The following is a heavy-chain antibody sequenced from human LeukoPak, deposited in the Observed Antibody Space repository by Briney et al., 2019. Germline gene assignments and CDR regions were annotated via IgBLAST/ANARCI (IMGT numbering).Heavy chain of an antibody. Sequence: PGGSLRLSCAASGFTFSNYWMSWVRQAPGKGLEWVANIKQDRSEKYYVDSVKGRFTISRDNAKNSLYLQMNSLRAEDTAVYYCAKDGVVYYFDYWGQGTLVTVSS. CDR1: GFTFSNYW. CDR2: IKQDRSEK. J-gene: IGHJ4*02. D-gene: IGHD2-8*01. V-gene: IGHV3-7*01. CDR3: AKDGVVYYFDY.